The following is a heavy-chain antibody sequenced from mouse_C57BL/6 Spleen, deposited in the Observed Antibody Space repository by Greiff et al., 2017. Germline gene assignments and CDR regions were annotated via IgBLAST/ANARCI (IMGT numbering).Heavy chain of an antibody. V-gene: IGHV5-4*01. CDR1: GFTFSSYA. CDR2: ISDGGSYT. Sequence: EVQRVESGGGLVKPGGSLKLSCAASGFTFSSYALSWVRQTPDKRLEWVATISDGGSYTYYPDNVKGRFTISTDNAKNNMYLQMSHLKSEETAMYNGAGDLVYARDYWGQGTSVTVSS. J-gene: IGHJ4*01. CDR3: AGDLVYARDY.